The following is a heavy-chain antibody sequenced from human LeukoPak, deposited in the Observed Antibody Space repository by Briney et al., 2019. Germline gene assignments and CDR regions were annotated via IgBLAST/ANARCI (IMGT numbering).Heavy chain of an antibody. D-gene: IGHD5-12*01. CDR2: IYHSGST. V-gene: IGHV4-30-2*01. CDR1: GGSIGSGGYN. Sequence: SETLSLTCTVSGGSIGSGGYNWSWIRQPPGKGLEWIGYIYHSGSTYYNPSLKSRVTISVDRSKNQFSLKLSSVTAADTAVYYCMRGGIGYDSDYWGQGNLVTVSS. J-gene: IGHJ4*02. CDR3: MRGGIGYDSDY.